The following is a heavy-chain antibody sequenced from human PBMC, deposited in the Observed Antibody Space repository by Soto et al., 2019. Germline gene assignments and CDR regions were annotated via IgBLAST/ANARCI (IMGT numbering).Heavy chain of an antibody. CDR1: GYTFTNYG. V-gene: IGHV1-18*01. CDR3: ARDSPPVDY. Sequence: QVQLVQSGAEVKKPGASVKVSCKASGYTFTNYGISWVRQAPGQGLEWMGWISAYNGNTKYAQKPTGRVTMPTATSTRPAYMELRSLRSDDTAVYYCARDSPPVDYWGQGTLVTVSS. CDR2: ISAYNGNT. J-gene: IGHJ4*01.